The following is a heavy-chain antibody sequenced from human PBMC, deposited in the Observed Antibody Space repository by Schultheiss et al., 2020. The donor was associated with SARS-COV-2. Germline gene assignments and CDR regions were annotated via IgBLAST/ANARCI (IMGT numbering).Heavy chain of an antibody. J-gene: IGHJ4*02. CDR1: GGSISSGGYY. V-gene: IGHV4-61*08. Sequence: SETLSLTCTVSGGSISSGGYYWSWIRQPPGKGLEWIGYIYYSGSTNYNPSLKSRVTISVDTSKNQFSLKLSSVTAADTAVYYCARHPRRESLGEYYFDYWGQGTLVTVSS. CDR3: ARHPRRESLGEYYFDY. CDR2: IYYSGST. D-gene: IGHD3-16*01.